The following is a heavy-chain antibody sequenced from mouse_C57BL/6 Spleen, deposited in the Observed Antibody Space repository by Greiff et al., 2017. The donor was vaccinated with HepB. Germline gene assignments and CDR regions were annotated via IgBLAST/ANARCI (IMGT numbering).Heavy chain of an antibody. V-gene: IGHV1-26*01. Sequence: EVQLQQSGPELVKPGASVKISCKASGYTFTDYYMNWVKQSHGKSLEWIGDINPNNGGTSYNQKFKGKATLTVDKSSSTAYMELRSLTSEDSAVYYCARNYGQFSYAMDYWGQGTSVTGSS. J-gene: IGHJ4*01. CDR3: ARNYGQFSYAMDY. CDR1: GYTFTDYY. CDR2: INPNNGGT. D-gene: IGHD1-2*01.